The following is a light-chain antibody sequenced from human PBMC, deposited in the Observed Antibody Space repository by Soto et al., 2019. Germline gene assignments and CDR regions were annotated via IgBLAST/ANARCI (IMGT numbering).Light chain of an antibody. V-gene: IGKV3-11*01. Sequence: EIVLTQSPATLSLSPGDRATLSCRASQSVSSSLTWYQQKPGQAPRLLIYDAFNRATGIPARFSGSGSGTDFTLTISSLEPEDFALYYCQQRSDWPLTFGPGTKVEIK. CDR3: QQRSDWPLT. CDR2: DAF. J-gene: IGKJ3*01. CDR1: QSVSSS.